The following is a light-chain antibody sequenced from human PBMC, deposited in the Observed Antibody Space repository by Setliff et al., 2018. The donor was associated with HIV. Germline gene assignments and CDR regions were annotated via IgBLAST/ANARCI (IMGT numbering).Light chain of an antibody. V-gene: IGLV2-14*01. CDR2: EVS. CDR3: SSYTTSTTLEGV. CDR1: RRDVGGFNY. Sequence: QSALTQPASVSGSPGQSITISCTGTRRDVGGFNYVSWYQHHPGEAPKLIIYEVSNRPPGVSDRFSGSKSDNTASLTISGLQAGDEADYYCSSYTTSTTLEGVFGTGTKVTVL. J-gene: IGLJ1*01.